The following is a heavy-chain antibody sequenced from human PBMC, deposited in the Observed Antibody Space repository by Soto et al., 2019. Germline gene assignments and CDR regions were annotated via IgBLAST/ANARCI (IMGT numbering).Heavy chain of an antibody. CDR3: ARDFFQSGPGTDNFDY. CDR2: ISSSSSYI. D-gene: IGHD1-1*01. V-gene: IGHV3-21*01. CDR1: GFTFSSYS. J-gene: IGHJ4*02. Sequence: GGSLRLSCAASGFTFSSYSMNWVRQAPGKGLEWVSSISSSSSYIYYADSVKGRFTISRDNAKNSLYLQMNSLRAEDTAVYYCARDFFQSGPGTDNFDYWGQGTLVTVSS.